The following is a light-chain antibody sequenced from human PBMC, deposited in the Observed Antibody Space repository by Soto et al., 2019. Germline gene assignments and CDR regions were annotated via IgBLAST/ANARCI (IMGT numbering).Light chain of an antibody. J-gene: IGLJ3*02. Sequence: QSALTQPASVSGSPGQSITISCTGTSSDIGAFNLVSWYQQYPGKAPKLLIYEVSNRPSDISNRFSGSKSGNTASLTISGLQAEDEADYSCISYTNSTTWLIGGGTKLTVL. CDR2: EVS. V-gene: IGLV2-14*01. CDR3: ISYTNSTTWL. CDR1: SSDIGAFNL.